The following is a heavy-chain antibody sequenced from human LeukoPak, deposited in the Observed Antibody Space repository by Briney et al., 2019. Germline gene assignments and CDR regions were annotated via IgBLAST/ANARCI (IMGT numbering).Heavy chain of an antibody. CDR3: ARGYCSGGSCYFFDY. D-gene: IGHD2-15*01. CDR1: GGSIGTYY. J-gene: IGHJ4*02. Sequence: PSETLSLTCSVSGGSIGTYYWSWIRQPPGKGLEWIGYIYYSGSTDYNPSLKSRVTISMDTSKNQFSLKLNSVTAADTAIYYCARGYCSGGSCYFFDYWGQGTLVTVCS. CDR2: IYYSGST. V-gene: IGHV4-59*01.